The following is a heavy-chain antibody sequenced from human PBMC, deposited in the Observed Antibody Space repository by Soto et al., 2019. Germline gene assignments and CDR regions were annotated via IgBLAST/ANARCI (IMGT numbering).Heavy chain of an antibody. Sequence: SAILSLACTVCGGESINSRNFCWGWIRQPPGKGREFVGSMYSNRSPHYSPSLKSPVRISLDPSTHHFSLQLDALTASDTAAYYCGRLIEAATGISGRDYWSQGTRVT. V-gene: IGHV4-39*02. J-gene: IGHJ4*02. D-gene: IGHD2-15*01. CDR3: GRLIEAATGISGRDY. CDR1: GGESINSRNFC. CDR2: MYSNRSP.